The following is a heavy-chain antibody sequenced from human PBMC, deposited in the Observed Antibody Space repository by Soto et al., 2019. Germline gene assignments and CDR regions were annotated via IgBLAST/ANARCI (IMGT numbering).Heavy chain of an antibody. Sequence: SETLSLTCTVSGGSISSSSYYWGWIRQPPGKGLEWIGSIYYSGSTYYNPSLKSRVTISVDTSKNQFSLKLSSVTAADTAVYYCAREVVIAAAGRFDYWGQGTLVTVSS. CDR1: GGSISSSSYY. CDR3: AREVVIAAAGRFDY. CDR2: IYYSGST. V-gene: IGHV4-39*02. J-gene: IGHJ4*02. D-gene: IGHD6-13*01.